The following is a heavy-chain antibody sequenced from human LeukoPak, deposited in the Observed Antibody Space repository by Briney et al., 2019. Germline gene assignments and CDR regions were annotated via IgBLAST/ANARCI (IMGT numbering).Heavy chain of an antibody. CDR1: GGSISSYY. Sequence: SETLSLTCTVSGGSISSYYWSWVRQPPGKGLEWIGEINHSGSPNYNPSLKSRVTISVDTSKNQLSLKLSSVTAADTAVYYCARGSDGSGNSYRNWFDPWGQGTRVTVSS. J-gene: IGHJ5*02. CDR3: ARGSDGSGNSYRNWFDP. V-gene: IGHV4-34*01. D-gene: IGHD3-10*01. CDR2: INHSGSP.